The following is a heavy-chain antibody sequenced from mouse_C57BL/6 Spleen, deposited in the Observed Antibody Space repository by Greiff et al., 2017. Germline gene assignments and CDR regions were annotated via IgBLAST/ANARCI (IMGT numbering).Heavy chain of an antibody. V-gene: IGHV1-15*01. CDR2: IDPETGGT. J-gene: IGHJ2*01. CDR3: TKLGRDY. D-gene: IGHD4-1*01. Sequence: VQLQQSGAELVRPGASVTLSCKASGYTFTDYEMHWVKQTPVHGLEWIGAIDPETGGTAYNQKFKGKAILTANKSSSTAYMELSSLTSEDSAVYYCTKLGRDYWGQGTTLTVSS. CDR1: GYTFTDYE.